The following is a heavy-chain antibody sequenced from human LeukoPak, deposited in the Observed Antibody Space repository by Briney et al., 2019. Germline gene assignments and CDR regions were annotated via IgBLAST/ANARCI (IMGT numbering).Heavy chain of an antibody. CDR2: IGSSGSYI. V-gene: IGHV3-21*01. CDR3: AELGITMIGGV. D-gene: IGHD3-10*02. CDR1: GFTFSSYG. Sequence: GGSLRLSCAASGFTFSSYGMHWVRQAPGKGLEWVSSIGSSGSYIYYADSVKGRFTISRDNAKNSLYLQMNSLRAEDTAVYYCAELGITMIGGVWGKGTTVTISS. J-gene: IGHJ6*04.